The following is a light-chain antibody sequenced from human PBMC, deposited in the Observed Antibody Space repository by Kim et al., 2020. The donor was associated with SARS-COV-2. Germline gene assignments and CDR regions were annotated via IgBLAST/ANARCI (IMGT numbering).Light chain of an antibody. V-gene: IGKV1-5*03. CDR2: QTS. CDR1: QSFCSS. Sequence: ASVGDRVTLFCRASQSFCSSLAWYQQKPGEVPKLLIYQTSSLQSGVPSRFSGSGSGTDFSLTINSLQPYDFATYFCQQYNSYPITFCPGTRMEIK. CDR3: QQYNSYPIT. J-gene: IGKJ5*01.